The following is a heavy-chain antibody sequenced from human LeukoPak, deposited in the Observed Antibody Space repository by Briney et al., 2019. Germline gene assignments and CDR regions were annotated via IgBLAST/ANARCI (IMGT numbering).Heavy chain of an antibody. D-gene: IGHD3-10*01. Sequence: TGGSLRLSCAASGFTFRNHAMIWVRQAPGKGLEWVSAIGHSGDDTYYTDSVRGRFTISRDNSKNMLYLQMNSLRADDTAVYYCAKDPWFGERWGQGTLVTVSS. V-gene: IGHV3-23*01. J-gene: IGHJ4*02. CDR1: GFTFRNHA. CDR3: AKDPWFGER. CDR2: IGHSGDDT.